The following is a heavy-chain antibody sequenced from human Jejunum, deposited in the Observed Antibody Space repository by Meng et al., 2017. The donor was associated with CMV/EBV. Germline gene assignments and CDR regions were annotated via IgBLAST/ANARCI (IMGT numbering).Heavy chain of an antibody. J-gene: IGHJ3*02. CDR1: GFTFDAYA. Sequence: SGFTFDAYAMHWVRQAPGKGLEWVSGITWNGGYLDYADSVKGRFTISRDNARNSLYLQMNSLRAEDTALYYCAKSLYTSSGALDIWGQGTMVTVSS. D-gene: IGHD3-16*01. V-gene: IGHV3-9*01. CDR3: AKSLYTSSGALDI. CDR2: ITWNGGYL.